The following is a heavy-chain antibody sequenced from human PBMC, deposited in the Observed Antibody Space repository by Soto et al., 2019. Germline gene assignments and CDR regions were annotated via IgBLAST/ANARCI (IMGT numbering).Heavy chain of an antibody. V-gene: IGHV1-18*01. CDR3: ARAGAAPYYYYGMDV. CDR1: GYTFTSSG. D-gene: IGHD2-15*01. J-gene: IGHJ6*02. CDR2: ISTYNGDT. Sequence: QVQLVQSGAEVRKPGASVKVSCKASGYTFTSSGISWLRPAPGPGLEWMGWISTYNGDTNDAPKFQDRVTMSIDRSTSTAYMELRSLRSDDAAVYYCARAGAAPYYYYGMDVWGQGTRVTVSS.